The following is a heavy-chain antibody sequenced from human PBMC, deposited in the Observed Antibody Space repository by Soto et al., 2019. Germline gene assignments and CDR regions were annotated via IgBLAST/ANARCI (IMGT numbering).Heavy chain of an antibody. J-gene: IGHJ6*02. V-gene: IGHV1-18*01. D-gene: IGHD5-12*01. Sequence: QVQLVQSGAEVTKPGASVKVSCKASGYTLTSYGISWVRQAPGQGLEWMGWISAYNGDTNYAQSLQGRVTMTTDTSTTTAYMELRSLRSDDTVVYYCATTIGYSYYYYGMDVWGQGTTVTVSS. CDR3: ATTIGYSYYYYGMDV. CDR2: ISAYNGDT. CDR1: GYTLTSYG.